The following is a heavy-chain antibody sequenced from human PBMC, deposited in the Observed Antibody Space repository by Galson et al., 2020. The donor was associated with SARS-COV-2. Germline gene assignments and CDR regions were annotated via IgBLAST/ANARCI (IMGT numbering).Heavy chain of an antibody. CDR2: IYYSGST. CDR3: ARAPNFTIFGVVTYFDY. CDR1: GGSISSGGYY. V-gene: IGHV4-31*03. Sequence: SETLSLTCTVSGGSISSGGYYWSWIRQHPGKGLEWIGYIYYSGSTYYNPSLKSRVTISVDTSKNQFSLKLSSVTAADTAVYYCARAPNFTIFGVVTYFDYWGQGTLVTVS. J-gene: IGHJ4*02. D-gene: IGHD3-3*01.